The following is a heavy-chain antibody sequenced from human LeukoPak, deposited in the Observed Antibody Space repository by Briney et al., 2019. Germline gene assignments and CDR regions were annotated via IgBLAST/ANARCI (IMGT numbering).Heavy chain of an antibody. D-gene: IGHD3-9*01. CDR1: GYSFTSYW. CDR3: ARLDDILTGYYYFDY. CDR2: IYPGDSDT. V-gene: IGHV5-51*01. Sequence: GESLKISCKGSGYSFTSYWIGWVRQMPGKGLEWMGIIYPGDSDTRYSPSFQGQVTIPADKSISTAYLQWSSLKASDTAMYYCARLDDILTGYYYFDYWGQGTLVTVSS. J-gene: IGHJ4*02.